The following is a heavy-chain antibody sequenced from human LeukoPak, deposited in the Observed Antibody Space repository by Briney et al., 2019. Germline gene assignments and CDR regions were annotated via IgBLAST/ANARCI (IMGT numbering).Heavy chain of an antibody. V-gene: IGHV4-61*02. CDR2: INTSGNT. J-gene: IGHJ5*02. Sequence: SETLSLTCVSGGSISSGSYYWTWIRQPAGKGLEWIGRINTSGNTNYNPSLKSRVTISVDTSKNQFSLKLSSVTAADTAVYYCARVNGYGYGPVDPWGQGTLVTVSS. CDR3: ARVNGYGYGPVDP. D-gene: IGHD5-18*01. CDR1: GGSISSGSYY.